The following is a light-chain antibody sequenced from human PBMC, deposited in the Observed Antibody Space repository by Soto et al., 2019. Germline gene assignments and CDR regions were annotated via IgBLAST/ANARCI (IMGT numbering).Light chain of an antibody. CDR3: SSYAGSNNLVV. CDR1: SSDVGGYNY. CDR2: EVS. Sequence: QSVLTQPPSASGSPGQSVTISCTGTSSDVGGYNYVSWYQQHPGKAPKLMIYEVSKRPSGVPDRFSGSKSGNTASLTVSGFQAEDEADYYCSSYAGSNNLVVFGGGTKLTVL. J-gene: IGLJ2*01. V-gene: IGLV2-8*01.